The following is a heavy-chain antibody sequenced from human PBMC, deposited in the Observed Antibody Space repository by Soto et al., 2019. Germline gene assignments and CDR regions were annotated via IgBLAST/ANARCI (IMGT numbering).Heavy chain of an antibody. J-gene: IGHJ6*02. CDR3: ARYCSGGSCYSGYYYGMDV. CDR1: GFTFSSYR. CDR2: ISSSSSYI. D-gene: IGHD2-15*01. V-gene: IGHV3-21*01. Sequence: GGSLRLSCAASGFTFSSYRMNWVRQAPGKGLEWVSSISSSSSYIYYADSVKGRFTISRDNAKNSLYLQMNSLRAEDTAVYYCARYCSGGSCYSGYYYGMDVWGQGTTVTV.